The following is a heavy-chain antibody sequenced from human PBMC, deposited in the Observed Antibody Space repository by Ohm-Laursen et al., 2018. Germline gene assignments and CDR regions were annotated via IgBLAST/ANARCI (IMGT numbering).Heavy chain of an antibody. V-gene: IGHV3-30*18. Sequence: SLRLSCAASGFTFRSYGMHWVRQAPGKGLEWVAVISYDGSNKYYADSVKGRFTVSRDNFKNTVYLQMNSVRAEDTAVYYCAKPTVGANSFLIDFWGQGTLVTVSS. CDR2: ISYDGSNK. J-gene: IGHJ4*02. CDR1: GFTFRSYG. CDR3: AKPTVGANSFLIDF. D-gene: IGHD1-26*01.